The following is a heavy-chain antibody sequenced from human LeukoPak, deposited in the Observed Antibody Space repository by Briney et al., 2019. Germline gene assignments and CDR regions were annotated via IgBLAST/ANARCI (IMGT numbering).Heavy chain of an antibody. V-gene: IGHV3-7*03. J-gene: IGHJ6*03. Sequence: GGSLRLSCAASGFTFSSYWMSWVRQAPGKGLEWVANIKQDGSEKYYVDSVKGRFTISRDNAKNSLYLQMNSLRAEDTALYYCARDGIAVAGDYYMDVWGKGTTVTVSS. D-gene: IGHD6-19*01. CDR1: GFTFSSYW. CDR2: IKQDGSEK. CDR3: ARDGIAVAGDYYMDV.